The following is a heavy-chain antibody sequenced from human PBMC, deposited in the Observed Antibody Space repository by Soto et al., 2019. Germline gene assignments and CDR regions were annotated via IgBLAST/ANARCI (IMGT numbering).Heavy chain of an antibody. J-gene: IGHJ6*02. CDR1: GFTSSNYA. CDR3: AKALRHFDWLLRPWNSMDV. Sequence: QPGGSLRLSCAASGFTSSNYAMSWVRQAPGKGLEWVSTISGSGDSTYYADSVKGRFTISRDNSRNTLYLQMNSLRAEDTAVYYCAKALRHFDWLLRPWNSMDVWGQGTTVTVSS. V-gene: IGHV3-23*01. CDR2: ISGSGDST. D-gene: IGHD3-9*01.